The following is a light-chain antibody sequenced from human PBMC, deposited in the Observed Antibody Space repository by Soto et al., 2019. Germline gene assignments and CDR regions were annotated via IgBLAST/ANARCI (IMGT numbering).Light chain of an antibody. J-gene: IGLJ3*02. CDR2: EVT. CDR1: SSDVGGYNY. V-gene: IGLV2-8*01. Sequence: QSALTQPPSASGSPGQSVTISCTGTSSDVGGYNYVSWYQQHPGKAPKLMIYEVTKRPSGVPDRFSGSKSANTASLTVSGLQAEDEADYYCSSHADTTNVLFGGGTKLTVL. CDR3: SSHADTTNVL.